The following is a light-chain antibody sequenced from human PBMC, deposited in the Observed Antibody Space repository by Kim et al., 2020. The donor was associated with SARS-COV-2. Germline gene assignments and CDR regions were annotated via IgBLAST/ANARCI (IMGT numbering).Light chain of an antibody. J-gene: IGKJ2*01. V-gene: IGKV1-39*01. Sequence: SASVGDRVTITCRASQNIRNYLNWYQQKPGRAPKFLIYAASSLQSGVPSRFSGSGSGTDFTLTISSLQPEDLAIYYCQQSYSTPYTFGQGTKLEI. CDR3: QQSYSTPYT. CDR2: AAS. CDR1: QNIRNY.